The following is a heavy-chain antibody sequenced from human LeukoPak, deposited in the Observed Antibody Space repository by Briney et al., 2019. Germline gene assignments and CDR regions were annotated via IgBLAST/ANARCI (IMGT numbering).Heavy chain of an antibody. CDR3: ARHSGYAGTYDY. J-gene: IGHJ4*02. CDR2: IYYSGST. D-gene: IGHD5-12*01. CDR1: GGSISSYY. Sequence: SETLSLTCTVSGGSISSYYWSWTRQPPGKGLEWIGYIYYSGSTNYNPSLKSRVTISVDTSKNQFSLKLSSVTAADTAVYYCARHSGYAGTYDYWGQGTLVTVSS. V-gene: IGHV4-59*08.